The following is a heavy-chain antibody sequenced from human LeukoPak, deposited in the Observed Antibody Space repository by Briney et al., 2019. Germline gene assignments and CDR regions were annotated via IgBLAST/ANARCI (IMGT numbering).Heavy chain of an antibody. CDR3: AKARPYYYDSSGYYFPAYFDY. J-gene: IGHJ4*02. Sequence: GGSLRLSCAASGFTFSSYAMSWVRQAPGKGLEWVSAISGSGGSTYYAGSVKGRFTISRDNSKNTRYLQMNSLRAEDTAVYYCAKARPYYYDSSGYYFPAYFDYWGQGTLVTVSS. V-gene: IGHV3-23*01. D-gene: IGHD3-22*01. CDR2: ISGSGGST. CDR1: GFTFSSYA.